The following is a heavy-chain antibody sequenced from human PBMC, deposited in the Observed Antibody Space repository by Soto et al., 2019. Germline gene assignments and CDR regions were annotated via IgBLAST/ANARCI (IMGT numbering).Heavy chain of an antibody. D-gene: IGHD4-17*01. CDR2: ISGSGGSI. V-gene: IGHV3-23*01. CDR1: GFTFSSYA. CDR3: AKDTLVSGDSDAFDI. J-gene: IGHJ3*02. Sequence: GGSLRLSCAASGFTFSSYAMSWVRQAPGKGLEWVSAISGSGGSIYYADSVKGRFTISRDNSKNTLYLQMNSLRAEDTAVYYCAKDTLVSGDSDAFDIWGQGTMVTVSS.